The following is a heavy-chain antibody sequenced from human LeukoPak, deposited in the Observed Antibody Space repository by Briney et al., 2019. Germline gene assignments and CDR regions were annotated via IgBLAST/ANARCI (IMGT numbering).Heavy chain of an antibody. CDR1: GFTFSGYS. CDR3: ARDKRPPRYGELFEVSFDY. V-gene: IGHV3-48*01. J-gene: IGHJ4*02. CDR2: ISGSSGTI. D-gene: IGHD3-10*01. Sequence: TGGSLRLSCAAPGFTFSGYSMNWVRQAPGKGLEWVSYISGSSGTIYYADSVKGRFTISRDNAKNSLYPQMNSLRVEDTAVYYCARDKRPPRYGELFEVSFDYWGLGTLVTVSS.